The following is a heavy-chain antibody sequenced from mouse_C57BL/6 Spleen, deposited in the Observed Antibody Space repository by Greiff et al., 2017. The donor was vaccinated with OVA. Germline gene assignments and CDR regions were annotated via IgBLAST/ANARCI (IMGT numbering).Heavy chain of an antibody. CDR3: ARSAYYSNQAWFAY. CDR2: IDPSDSYT. Sequence: VQLQQPGAELVMPGASVKLSCKASGYTFTSYWMHWVKQRPGQGLEWIGEIDPSDSYTNYNQKLKGNSTLTVDKSSSAAYMQRSSLSSEDSAVYYCARSAYYSNQAWFAYWGQGTLVTVSA. CDR1: GYTFTSYW. J-gene: IGHJ3*01. V-gene: IGHV1-69*01. D-gene: IGHD2-5*01.